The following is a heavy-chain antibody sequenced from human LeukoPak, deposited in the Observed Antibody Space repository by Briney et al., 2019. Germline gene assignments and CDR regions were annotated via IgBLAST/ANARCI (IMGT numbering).Heavy chain of an antibody. Sequence: PGGSLRLSCAASGFTFSTYSMNWVRQAPGQGLEWVSYISSSSSDIYYAGSVKGRFTISRDNARNSLYLQMDSLRAEDTALYYCARWYCTSTNCYYDYWGQGTLVTVSS. CDR2: ISSSSSDI. CDR1: GFTFSTYS. CDR3: ARWYCTSTNCYYDY. V-gene: IGHV3-48*01. J-gene: IGHJ4*02. D-gene: IGHD2-2*01.